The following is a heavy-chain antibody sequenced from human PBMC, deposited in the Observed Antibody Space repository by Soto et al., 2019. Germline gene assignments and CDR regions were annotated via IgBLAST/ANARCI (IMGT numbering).Heavy chain of an antibody. D-gene: IGHD2-2*02. CDR1: GGSISSYY. J-gene: IGHJ6*02. CDR3: ARVFGYCSSTSCYIPEYYGMDV. CDR2: IYTSGST. V-gene: IGHV4-4*07. Sequence: SETLSLTCTVSGGSISSYYWSWIRQPAGKGLEWIGRIYTSGSTNYNPSLKSRVTMSVDTSKNQFSLKLSSVTAADTAVYYCARVFGYCSSTSCYIPEYYGMDVWGQGTRVTVSS.